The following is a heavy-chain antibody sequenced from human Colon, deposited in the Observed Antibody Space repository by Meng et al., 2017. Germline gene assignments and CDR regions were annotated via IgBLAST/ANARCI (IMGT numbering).Heavy chain of an antibody. CDR1: WFPFSNYG. D-gene: IGHD3-16*01. CDR2: ISVTGGTT. CDR3: AKLSRQGRLSYFDS. V-gene: IGHV3-23*04. J-gene: IGHJ4*03. Sequence: EIQLVESGVVFVQPVGFLRRSCASSWFPFSNYGLHWVRQAPGTGLEGVAGISVTGGTTYYEDSVKGRFIISRDDSNNTMYLQMNSLRPDDTAVYYCAKLSRQGRLSYFDSWGQGTLVTVSS.